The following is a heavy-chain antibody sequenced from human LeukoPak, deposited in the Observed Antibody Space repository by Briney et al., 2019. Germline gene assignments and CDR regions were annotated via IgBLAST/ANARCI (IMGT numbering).Heavy chain of an antibody. J-gene: IGHJ5*02. CDR1: GGSISSYY. CDR3: ARDSLNRFDP. V-gene: IGHV4-59*01. Sequence: KPSETLSLTCTVSGGSISSYYWSWVRQPPGKGLEWIGYIYYSGRTNCTPSLESRVTISVDTSKKQFSLKLSSVTAADTAVYYCARDSLNRFDPWGQGTLVTVSS. CDR2: IYYSGRT. D-gene: IGHD1-14*01.